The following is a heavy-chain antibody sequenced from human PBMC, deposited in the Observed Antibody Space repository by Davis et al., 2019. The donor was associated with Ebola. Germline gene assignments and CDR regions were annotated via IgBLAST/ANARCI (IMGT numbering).Heavy chain of an antibody. Sequence: PGGSLRLSCAASGFTFSSYVMSWARQAPGKGLEWVSGITGGDGSTYYTDSVRGRFTISRDNSKSTLYLQMSSLRDEDTAVYYCAKQGSWNYWDWGQGTLLTVSS. CDR1: GFTFSSYV. CDR3: AKQGSWNYWD. D-gene: IGHD6-13*01. V-gene: IGHV3-23*01. J-gene: IGHJ4*02. CDR2: ITGGDGST.